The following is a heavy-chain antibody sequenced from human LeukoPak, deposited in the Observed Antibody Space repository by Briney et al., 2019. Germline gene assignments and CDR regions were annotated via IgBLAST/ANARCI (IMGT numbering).Heavy chain of an antibody. Sequence: GGSLRLSCAASGFAFSIYAMSWVRQAPGKGLEWVSAISGSGGSTYYADSVTGRFTISRDNSKNTLYLQMNSLRAEDTALYYCAKLPTGYPNWFDPWGQGTLVTVSS. J-gene: IGHJ5*02. V-gene: IGHV3-23*01. CDR2: ISGSGGST. CDR3: AKLPTGYPNWFDP. D-gene: IGHD3-9*01. CDR1: GFAFSIYA.